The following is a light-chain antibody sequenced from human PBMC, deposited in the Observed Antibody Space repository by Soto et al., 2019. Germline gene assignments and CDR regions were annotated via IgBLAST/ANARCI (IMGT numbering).Light chain of an antibody. CDR1: SSDVGTYHY. CDR3: SSYTSSNTVV. J-gene: IGLJ3*02. CDR2: DVN. Sequence: QSVLTQPASVSGSPGQSIIISCTGTSSDVGTYHYVSWYQQHPGKVPKLMIYDVNNRPSGVSNRFSGSKSGNTASLTISGLQAEDEAHYYCSSYTSSNTVVFGGGTKLTVL. V-gene: IGLV2-14*03.